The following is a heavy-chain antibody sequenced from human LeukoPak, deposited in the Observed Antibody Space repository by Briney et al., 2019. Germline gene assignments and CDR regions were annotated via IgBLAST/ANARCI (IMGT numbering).Heavy chain of an antibody. CDR2: ISAYNGNT. CDR3: ARGSTHDYGDYDFDY. J-gene: IGHJ4*02. V-gene: IGHV1-18*01. Sequence: GASVKVSCKASGGTFSSYAISWVRQAPGQGLEWMGWISAYNGNTNYAQKLQGRVTMTTDTSTSTAYMELRSLRSDDTAVYYCARGSTHDYGDYDFDYWGQGTLVTVSS. CDR1: GGTFSSYA. D-gene: IGHD4-17*01.